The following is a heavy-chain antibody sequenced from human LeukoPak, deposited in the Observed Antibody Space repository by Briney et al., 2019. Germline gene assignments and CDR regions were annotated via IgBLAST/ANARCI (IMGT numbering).Heavy chain of an antibody. V-gene: IGHV3-23*01. CDR2: ISGSGGST. J-gene: IGHJ4*02. CDR3: ASRDTAFDY. Sequence: GGSLRLSCAASGFTFSTYTMNWVRQAPGKGLEWVSAISGSGGSTYYADSVKGRFTISRDNSKNTLYLQMNSLRAEDTAVYYCASRDTAFDYWGQGTLVTVSS. D-gene: IGHD5-18*01. CDR1: GFTFSTYT.